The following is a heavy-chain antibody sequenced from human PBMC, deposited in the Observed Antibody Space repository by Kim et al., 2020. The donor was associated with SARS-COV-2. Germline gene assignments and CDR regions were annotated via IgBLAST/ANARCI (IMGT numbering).Heavy chain of an antibody. CDR2: INPNSGGT. V-gene: IGHV1-2*02. Sequence: ASVKVSCKASGYTFTGYYMHWVRQAPGQGLEWMGWINPNSGGTNYAQKFQGRVTMTRDTSISTAYMELSRLRSDDTAVYYCARDVRFLEWLFAYWGQGTLVTVSS. J-gene: IGHJ4*02. CDR1: GYTFTGYY. CDR3: ARDVRFLEWLFAY. D-gene: IGHD3-3*01.